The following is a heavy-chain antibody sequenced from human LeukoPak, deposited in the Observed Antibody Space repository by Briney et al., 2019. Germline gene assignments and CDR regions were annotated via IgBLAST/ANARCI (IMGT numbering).Heavy chain of an antibody. CDR3: ARDQNYAFNN. D-gene: IGHD1-7*01. CDR1: GFPFSDYS. V-gene: IGHV3-48*04. Sequence: GGSLRLSCTASGFPFSDYSMNWVRQAPGKGLEWISYIGISSGNTKYADSVKGRFTISADNARNSLYLQMNSLRVEDTALYYCARDQNYAFNNWGQETLVSVSS. CDR2: IGISSGNT. J-gene: IGHJ4*02.